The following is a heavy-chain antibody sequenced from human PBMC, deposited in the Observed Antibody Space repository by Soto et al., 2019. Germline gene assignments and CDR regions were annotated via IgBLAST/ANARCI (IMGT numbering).Heavy chain of an antibody. CDR1: GFTFSRYA. V-gene: IGHV3-23*01. D-gene: IGHD3-9*01. Sequence: HPVGSLRLSCATSGFTFSRYAMTWVRQAPGKGLEWVSTISINGRTTYYSDSVKGRFTISRDNSKNTLFLQMKDLRAEDTAFYYCANEREVRYFDFFFLSEGGDFWGQGTLVTVSS. J-gene: IGHJ4*02. CDR2: ISINGRTT. CDR3: ANEREVRYFDFFFLSEGGDF.